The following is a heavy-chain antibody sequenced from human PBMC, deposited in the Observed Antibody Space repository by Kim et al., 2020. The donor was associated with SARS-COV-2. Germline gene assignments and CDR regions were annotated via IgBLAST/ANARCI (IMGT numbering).Heavy chain of an antibody. V-gene: IGHV3-23*01. CDR2: FSNSGDRT. CDR1: GFTFSSYA. D-gene: IGHD3-16*01. Sequence: GRSLRLSCAASGFTFSSYAMSWVRQAPGKGLEWVSGFSNSGDRTYYADSVKGRFTISRDNSKNTLFLQMNSLRVEDTAVYYCSNGGWGTTGGFYSWGQGTLVTVSS. J-gene: IGHJ4*02. CDR3: SNGGWGTTGGFYS.